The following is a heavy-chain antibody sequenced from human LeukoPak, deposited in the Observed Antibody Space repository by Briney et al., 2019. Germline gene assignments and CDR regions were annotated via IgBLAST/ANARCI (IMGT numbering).Heavy chain of an antibody. D-gene: IGHD3-3*01. J-gene: IGHJ4*02. CDR1: GYTFTGYY. CDR3: ARGIMIFGVALYYFDY. CDR2: INPNSGGT. V-gene: IGHV1-2*02. Sequence: ASVRVSCKASGYTFTGYYMHWVRQAPGQGLEWMGWINPNSGGTNYAQKFQGRVTMTRDTSISTAYMELSRLRSDDTAVYYCARGIMIFGVALYYFDYWGQGTLVTVSS.